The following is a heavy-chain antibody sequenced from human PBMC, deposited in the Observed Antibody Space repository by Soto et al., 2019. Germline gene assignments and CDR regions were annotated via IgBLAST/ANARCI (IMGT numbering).Heavy chain of an antibody. J-gene: IGHJ4*02. D-gene: IGHD6-13*01. CDR1: GFTFSSYA. V-gene: IGHV3-30*01. CDR3: AKDHDLAAAGYYFDY. Sequence: PGGSLRLSCEASGFTFSSYAMHWVRQAPGKGLEWVAVISTDGRDKYHADSVKGRFTISRDDSKNTLFLQMNSLRPEDTAVYYCAKDHDLAAAGYYFDYWGQGTLVTVSS. CDR2: ISTDGRDK.